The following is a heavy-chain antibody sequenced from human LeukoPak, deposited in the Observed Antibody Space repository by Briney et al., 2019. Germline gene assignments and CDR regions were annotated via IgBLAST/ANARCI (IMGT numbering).Heavy chain of an antibody. Sequence: PGGSLSLSRAACGFSFSNAWMSWVRQAPGKGLEWVGRIKSKTTGGTADFAAPVKGRFTIPRDDSKNTLYLQMDGLKIEDTAVYFCTTCTGGSCYSDYWGQGTPVTVSS. D-gene: IGHD2-15*01. CDR2: IKSKTTGGTA. V-gene: IGHV3-15*01. CDR1: GFSFSNAW. CDR3: TTCTGGSCYSDY. J-gene: IGHJ4*02.